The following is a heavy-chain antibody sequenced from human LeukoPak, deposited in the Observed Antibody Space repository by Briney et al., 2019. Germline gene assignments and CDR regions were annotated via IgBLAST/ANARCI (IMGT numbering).Heavy chain of an antibody. Sequence: SETLSLTCTVSGGSISSYYWSWIRQPPGKGLGWIGYIYYSGSTNYNPSLKSRVTISVDTSKNQFSLKLSSVTAADTAVYYCARDSVGYYDYWGQGTLVTVSS. J-gene: IGHJ4*02. V-gene: IGHV4-59*01. CDR2: IYYSGST. D-gene: IGHD2-15*01. CDR1: GGSISSYY. CDR3: ARDSVGYYDY.